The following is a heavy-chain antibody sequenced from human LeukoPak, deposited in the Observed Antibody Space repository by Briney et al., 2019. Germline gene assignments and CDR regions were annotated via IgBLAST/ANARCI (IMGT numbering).Heavy chain of an antibody. V-gene: IGHV1-69*01. CDR1: GGTFSSYA. D-gene: IGHD3-3*01. CDR2: IIPIFGTA. J-gene: IGHJ6*03. Sequence: SVKVSCKASGGTFSSYAISWVRQAPGQGLEWMGGIIPIFGTANYAQKFQGRVTITADESTSTAYMELGSLRSEDTAVYYCARGRWSGYRYYYYYMDVWGKGTTVTVSS. CDR3: ARGRWSGYRYYYYYMDV.